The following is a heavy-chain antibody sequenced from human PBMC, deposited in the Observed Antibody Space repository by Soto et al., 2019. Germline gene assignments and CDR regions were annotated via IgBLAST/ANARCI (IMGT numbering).Heavy chain of an antibody. J-gene: IGHJ4*02. D-gene: IGHD3-9*01. Sequence: QLQLQESGPGLVKPSETLSLTCSVSDDSINSDKYYWGWIRQPPGKGLEWIGSIYYRGNAYYNPSLQTRVTISLDKSKSQCSLKLNSVTDADSAVYFCARLEGLATISYYFDFWGPGALVTVSS. CDR3: ARLEGLATISYYFDF. CDR2: IYYRGNA. V-gene: IGHV4-39*01. CDR1: DDSINSDKYY.